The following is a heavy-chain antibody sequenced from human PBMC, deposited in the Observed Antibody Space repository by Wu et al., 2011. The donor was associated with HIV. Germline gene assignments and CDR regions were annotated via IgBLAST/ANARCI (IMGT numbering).Heavy chain of an antibody. D-gene: IGHD6-19*01. J-gene: IGHJ4*02. CDR3: ATDPTIAVAGTKSF. CDR1: GGTFSSYG. Sequence: QVQVVQSGPEVKKPGSSVKVSCKVSGGTFSSYGIDWVRQAPGQRFEWMGRIIPMFGTANYAQKFQGRLTITADKSSNTASMELTSLKSEDTAVYYCATDPTIAVAGTKSFWGRGTLVSVSS. CDR2: IIPMFGTA. V-gene: IGHV1-69*14.